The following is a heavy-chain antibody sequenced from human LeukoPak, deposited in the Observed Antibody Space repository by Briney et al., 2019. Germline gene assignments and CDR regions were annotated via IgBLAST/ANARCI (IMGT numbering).Heavy chain of an antibody. V-gene: IGHV3-23*01. J-gene: IGHJ4*02. CDR3: LGYCSGGRCYSGGH. D-gene: IGHD2-15*01. Sequence: GGSLRLSCAASGFTFSTYAMSWVRQAPGKGLEWVSTVSTSGGSTYYADSVKGRFTISRDNSKNTQFLQMNSLRAEDTAIYYCLGYCSGGRCYSGGHWGQGTLVTVSS. CDR1: GFTFSTYA. CDR2: VSTSGGST.